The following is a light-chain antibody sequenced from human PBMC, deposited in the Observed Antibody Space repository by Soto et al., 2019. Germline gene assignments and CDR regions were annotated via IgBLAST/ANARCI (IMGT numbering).Light chain of an antibody. Sequence: DIQMTQFPSSVSASVGDRVTITCGESQGIRNDLAWNQQKPGKDPKRLIYAALSLQSGVPSRFNGSGSGTEFTLAISSLQPEDFATFYCLQHSTYPLTFGQGTNVEIK. CDR1: QGIRND. J-gene: IGKJ1*01. CDR3: LQHSTYPLT. CDR2: AAL. V-gene: IGKV1-17*01.